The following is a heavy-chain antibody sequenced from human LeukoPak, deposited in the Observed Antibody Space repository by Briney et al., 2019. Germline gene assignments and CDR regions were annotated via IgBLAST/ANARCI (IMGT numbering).Heavy chain of an antibody. CDR1: GFTFSSYA. CDR3: AKGLGKATVTPLGY. V-gene: IGHV3-23*01. J-gene: IGHJ4*02. CDR2: ISGSGGST. D-gene: IGHD4-11*01. Sequence: GGSLRLSCAASGFTFSSYAMSWVRQAPGKGLEWVSAISGSGGSTYYADSVKGRFTISRDNSKNTLYLQMNSLRAEDTAVYYCAKGLGKATVTPLGYWGQGTLVTVSS.